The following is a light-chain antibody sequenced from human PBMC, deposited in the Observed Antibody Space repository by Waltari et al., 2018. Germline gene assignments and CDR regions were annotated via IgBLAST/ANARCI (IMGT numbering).Light chain of an antibody. V-gene: IGKV1-17*01. CDR3: LHHNSYPLT. CDR2: TAS. CDR1: QGIRND. Sequence: DIQLTQSPSSLSASVGDRVPITCRASQGIRNDLSWYQQKPGKAPKRLIYTASSLQSGVPSRFSGSGSVTEFSLTISSLQPEDSATYFCLHHNSYPLTFGGGTTVEIK. J-gene: IGKJ4*01.